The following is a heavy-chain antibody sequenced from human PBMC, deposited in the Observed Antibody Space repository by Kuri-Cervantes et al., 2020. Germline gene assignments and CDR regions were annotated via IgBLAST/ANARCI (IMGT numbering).Heavy chain of an antibody. D-gene: IGHD2/OR15-2a*01. J-gene: IGHJ4*02. CDR2: ISYDGSNK. V-gene: IGHV3-30*18. Sequence: LSLTCAASGFTFSSYGMHWVRQAPGKGLEWVAVISYDGSNKYYADSVKSRFTISRDNSKNTLYLQMNSLRAEDTAVYYCAKGGGASMFDYWGQGTLVTVSS. CDR3: AKGGGASMFDY. CDR1: GFTFSSYG.